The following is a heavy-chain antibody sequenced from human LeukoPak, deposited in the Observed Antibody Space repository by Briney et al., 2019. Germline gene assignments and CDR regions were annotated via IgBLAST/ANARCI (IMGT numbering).Heavy chain of an antibody. D-gene: IGHD6-19*01. CDR2: ISSSSSTI. J-gene: IGHJ4*02. CDR1: GFTFSSYS. V-gene: IGHV3-48*01. CDR3: ARVGDSSGWQYYLDY. Sequence: GGSLRLSCAASGFTFSSYSMNWVRQAPGKGLEWVSYISSSSSTIYYADSVKGRFTISRDNAKNSLYLQMNSQRADDTAVYYCARVGDSSGWQYYLDYWGQGTLVTVSS.